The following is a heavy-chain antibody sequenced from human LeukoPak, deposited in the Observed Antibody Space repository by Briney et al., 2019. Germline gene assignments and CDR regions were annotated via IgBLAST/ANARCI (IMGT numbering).Heavy chain of an antibody. CDR3: VKDRGYYRGFDY. CDR2: IYGAGEAT. CDR1: GFSFHGNS. J-gene: IGHJ4*02. V-gene: IGHV3-43*01. D-gene: IGHD1-26*01. Sequence: GGSLRPSCAASGFSFHGNSMHWVRQAPGKGLEWVSLIYGAGEATYYADSVEGRFTISRDNDNNYLYLQMNSLRSDDTAFYYCVKDRGYYRGFDYWGRGTLVTVSS.